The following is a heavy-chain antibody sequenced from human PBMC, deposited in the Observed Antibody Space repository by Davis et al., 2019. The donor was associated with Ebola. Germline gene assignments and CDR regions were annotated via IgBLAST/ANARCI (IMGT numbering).Heavy chain of an antibody. J-gene: IGHJ4*02. CDR2: INPNSGNT. Sequence: ASVQVSCKASGYTFTGHYIHWVRQAPGQGLEWMGWINPNSGNTTYAQKFQGRVTMTRDTSITTAYMELNRLRSDDTAVYYCARGSGFWSGYFMAYFEYWGQGTVVTV. V-gene: IGHV1-2*02. CDR3: ARGSGFWSGYFMAYFEY. D-gene: IGHD3-3*01. CDR1: GYTFTGHY.